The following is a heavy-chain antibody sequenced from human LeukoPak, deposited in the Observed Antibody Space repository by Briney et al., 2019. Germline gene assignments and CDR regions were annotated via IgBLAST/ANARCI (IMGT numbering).Heavy chain of an antibody. Sequence: SETLSLTCTVSGGSISSYYWSWIRQPPGKGLEWIGYIYYSGSTNYNPSLKSRVTISVDTPKNQFSLKLSSVTAADTAVYYCARGGGPAGDYYDSSGYYQLDYWGQGTLVTVSS. D-gene: IGHD3-22*01. J-gene: IGHJ4*02. CDR3: ARGGGPAGDYYDSSGYYQLDY. CDR2: IYYSGST. CDR1: GGSISSYY. V-gene: IGHV4-59*08.